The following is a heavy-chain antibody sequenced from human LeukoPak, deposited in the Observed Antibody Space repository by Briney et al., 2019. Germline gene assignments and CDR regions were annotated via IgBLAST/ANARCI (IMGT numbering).Heavy chain of an antibody. D-gene: IGHD4-11*01. J-gene: IGHJ4*02. Sequence: GGSLRLSCAASGFTFDDYGMTWVRQAPGKGLEWVSGINWNGGNTGYADSVKGRFTISRDNAQNSLYLQMNSLRAEDTALYYCARVASNYDFDYWGQGTLVSVSS. CDR1: GFTFDDYG. CDR2: INWNGGNT. CDR3: ARVASNYDFDY. V-gene: IGHV3-20*04.